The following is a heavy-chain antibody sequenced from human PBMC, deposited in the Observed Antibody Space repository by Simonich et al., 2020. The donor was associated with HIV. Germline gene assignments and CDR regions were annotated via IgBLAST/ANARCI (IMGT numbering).Heavy chain of an antibody. CDR3: ARGPLLGSSWYTTFDY. CDR1: GYTFTSYD. CDR2: MNPNSGNT. V-gene: IGHV1-8*01. Sequence: VQSGAEVKKPGASVKVSCKASGYTFTSYDINWVRQATGQGLEWMGWMNPNSGNTGYAQKFQGRVTMTRNTSISTAYMELSSLRSEDTAGYYCARGPLLGSSWYTTFDYWGQGTLVTVSS. D-gene: IGHD6-13*01. J-gene: IGHJ4*02.